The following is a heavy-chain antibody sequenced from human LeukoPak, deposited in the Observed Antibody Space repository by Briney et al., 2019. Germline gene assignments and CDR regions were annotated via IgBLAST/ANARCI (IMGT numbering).Heavy chain of an antibody. CDR1: GGSFSGYY. D-gene: IGHD3-16*01. CDR2: INHSGST. J-gene: IGHJ4*02. V-gene: IGHV4-34*01. Sequence: LETLSLTCAVYGGSFSGYYWSWIRQPPGKGLEWIGEINHSGSTNYNPSLKSRVTISVDTSKNQFSLKLSSVTAADTAVYYCARGLAKGVDYWGQGTLVTVSS. CDR3: ARGLAKGVDY.